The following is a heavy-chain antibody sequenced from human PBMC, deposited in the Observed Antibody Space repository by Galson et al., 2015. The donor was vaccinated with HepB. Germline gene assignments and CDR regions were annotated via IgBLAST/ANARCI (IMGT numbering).Heavy chain of an antibody. CDR2: ISSSSSYI. CDR3: ARDHGDYDFWSGYGPGDY. V-gene: IGHV3-21*01. J-gene: IGHJ4*02. CDR1: GFTFSSYS. D-gene: IGHD3-3*01. Sequence: SLRLSCAASGFTFSSYSMNWVRQAPGKGLEWVSSISSSSSYIYYADSVKGRFTIPRDNAKNSLYLQMNSLRAEDTAVYYCARDHGDYDFWSGYGPGDYWGQGTLVTVSS.